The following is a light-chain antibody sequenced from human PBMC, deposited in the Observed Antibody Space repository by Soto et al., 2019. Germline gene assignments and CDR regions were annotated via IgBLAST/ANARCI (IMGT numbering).Light chain of an antibody. CDR3: AAWDDSLSGSYV. V-gene: IGLV1-47*01. CDR2: RNN. CDR1: SSNIGSNY. J-gene: IGLJ1*01. Sequence: QSVLTQPPSASGTPGQRVTISCSGSSSNIGSNYVYWYQQLPGTAPKLLNYRNNQRPSGVPDRFSVSKSGTSASLAISGLRSEDEADYYCAAWDDSLSGSYVFGTGTKLTVL.